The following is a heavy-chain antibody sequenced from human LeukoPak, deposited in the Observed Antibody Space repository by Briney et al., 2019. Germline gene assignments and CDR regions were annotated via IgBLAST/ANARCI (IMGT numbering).Heavy chain of an antibody. CDR1: GYTFTSYG. D-gene: IGHD5-24*01. V-gene: IGHV1-18*01. Sequence: ASVKVSCKASGYTFTSYGISWVRQAPGQGLEWMGWISAYNGNTNYAQKLQGRVTMTTDTSTSTAYMELRSLRSDDAAVYYCASSSGDGYNPPYYFDYWGQGTLVTVSS. J-gene: IGHJ4*02. CDR3: ASSSGDGYNPPYYFDY. CDR2: ISAYNGNT.